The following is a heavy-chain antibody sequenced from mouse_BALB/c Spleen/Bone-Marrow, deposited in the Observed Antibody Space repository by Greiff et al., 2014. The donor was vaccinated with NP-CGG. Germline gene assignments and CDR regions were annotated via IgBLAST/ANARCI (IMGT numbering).Heavy chain of an antibody. CDR2: IDPSDSET. V-gene: IGHV1S74*01. D-gene: IGHD1-1*01. J-gene: IGHJ3*01. CDR3: GREGDYYGGSAY. CDR1: GYSFTSYW. Sequence: VQLQQSGPQLVRPGASVKISCKASGYSFTSYWMHWVKQRPGQGLEWIGMIDPSDSETRLNQKFKDKATLTVDKSSSTAYMQRRRPTSEEFAVYYCGREGDYYGGSAYWGQGTLVTVSA.